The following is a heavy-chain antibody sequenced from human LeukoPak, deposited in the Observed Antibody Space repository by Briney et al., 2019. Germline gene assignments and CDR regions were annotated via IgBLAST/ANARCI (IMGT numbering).Heavy chain of an antibody. V-gene: IGHV3-11*01. CDR2: ISGSGSTI. CDR3: ASEGEAAAGLGFDY. D-gene: IGHD6-13*01. Sequence: GGSLRLSCTASGFTFSDYYMSWIRQAPGKGLEWVSYISGSGSTIYYADSVKGRFTISRDNAKNSLYLQMNSLRAEDTAVYYCASEGEAAAGLGFDYWGQGTLVTVSS. J-gene: IGHJ4*02. CDR1: GFTFSDYY.